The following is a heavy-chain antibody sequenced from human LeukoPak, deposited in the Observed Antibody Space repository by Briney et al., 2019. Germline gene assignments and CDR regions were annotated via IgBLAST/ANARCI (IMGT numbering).Heavy chain of an antibody. CDR1: GFTFSSYS. CDR3: ARAKNRVFDY. Sequence: PGGSLRLSCAASGFTFSSYSMNWVRQAPGKGLEWVSYISSSSSTIYYADSVKGRFTISRDNAKNSLYLQMNSLRAEDTAVYYCARAKNRVFDYWGQGTLVTVPS. J-gene: IGHJ4*02. CDR2: ISSSSSTI. V-gene: IGHV3-48*01.